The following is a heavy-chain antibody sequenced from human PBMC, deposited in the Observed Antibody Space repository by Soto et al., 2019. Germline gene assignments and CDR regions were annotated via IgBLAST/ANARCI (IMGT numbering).Heavy chain of an antibody. D-gene: IGHD3-9*01. CDR1: GGSFSGYY. CDR3: ARHTYDILTGYYLNWFDP. J-gene: IGHJ5*02. CDR2: INHSGST. Sequence: SETLSLTCAVCGGSFSGYYWSWIRQPPGKGLEWIGEINHSGSTNYNPSLKSRVTISVDTSKNQFSLKLSSVTAADTAVYYCARHTYDILTGYYLNWFDPWGQGTLVTVSS. V-gene: IGHV4-34*01.